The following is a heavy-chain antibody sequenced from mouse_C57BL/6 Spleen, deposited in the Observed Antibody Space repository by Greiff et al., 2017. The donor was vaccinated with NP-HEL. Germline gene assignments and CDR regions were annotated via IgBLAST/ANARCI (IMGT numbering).Heavy chain of an antibody. D-gene: IGHD1-1*01. V-gene: IGHV5-4*01. CDR3: ARESYGSSYDYFDY. CDR1: GFTFSSYA. CDR2: ISDGGSYT. Sequence: EVHLVESGGGLVKPGGSLKLSCAASGFTFSSYAMSWVRQTPEKRLEWVATISDGGSYTYYPDNVKGRFTISRDNAKNNLYLQMSHLKSEDTAMYYCARESYGSSYDYFDYWGQGTTLTVSS. J-gene: IGHJ2*01.